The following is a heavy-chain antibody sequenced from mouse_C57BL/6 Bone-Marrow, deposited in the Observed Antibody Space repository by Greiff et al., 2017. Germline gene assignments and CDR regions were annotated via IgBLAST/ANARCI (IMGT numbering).Heavy chain of an antibody. J-gene: IGHJ3*01. V-gene: IGHV14-4*01. CDR2: IDPGNGDT. CDR1: GFNIKGDY. CDR3: TQTRGWFAY. Sequence: VQLQQSGAELVRPGASVKLSCTASGFNIKGDYMHWVKQRPEQGLEWIGWIDPGNGDTEYASKFQGKATITADTSSNTAYLQLSSLTSEDTAVYYCTQTRGWFAYWGQGTLVTVSA.